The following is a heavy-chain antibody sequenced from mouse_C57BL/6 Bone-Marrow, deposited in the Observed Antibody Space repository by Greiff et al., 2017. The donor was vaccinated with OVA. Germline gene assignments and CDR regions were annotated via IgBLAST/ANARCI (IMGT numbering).Heavy chain of an antibody. CDR1: GYSITSGYY. CDR2: ISYDGSN. CDR3: ARSPYYGSSLYAMDY. V-gene: IGHV3-6*01. D-gene: IGHD1-1*01. J-gene: IGHJ4*01. Sequence: VQLKESGPGLVKPSQSLSLTCSVTGYSITSGYYWNWIRQFPGNKLEWMGYISYDGSNNYNPSLKNRISITRDTSKNQFFLKLNSVTTEDTATYYCARSPYYGSSLYAMDYWGQGTSVTVSS.